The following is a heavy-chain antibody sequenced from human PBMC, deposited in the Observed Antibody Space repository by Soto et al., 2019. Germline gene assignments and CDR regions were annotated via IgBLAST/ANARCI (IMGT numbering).Heavy chain of an antibody. D-gene: IGHD1-1*01. V-gene: IGHV1-69*06. CDR3: ARDPQPRDAYKTTDY. J-gene: IGHJ4*02. CDR1: GGTFSSYA. Sequence: SVNRACKASGGTFSSYAISWVRQAPGQGLEWMGGIIPIFGTANYAQKFQGRVTITADKSTSTAYMELSSLRSEDTAVYYCARDPQPRDAYKTTDYWGQGTLVTVSS. CDR2: IIPIFGTA.